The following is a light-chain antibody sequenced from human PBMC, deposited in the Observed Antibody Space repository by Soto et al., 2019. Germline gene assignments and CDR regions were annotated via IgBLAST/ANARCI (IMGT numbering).Light chain of an antibody. V-gene: IGLV2-8*01. CDR3: SSYAGSNLGV. Sequence: QSVLTQPPSASGSPGQSVTISCTGTSSDIGCYKYVSWYQQHPGKDRKLIIYEVIKRPSGVTDRFSGYKSGNTASLTVSGLQAEDEADYYCSSYAGSNLGVFGPGTKVTV. CDR1: SSDIGCYKY. J-gene: IGLJ1*01. CDR2: EVI.